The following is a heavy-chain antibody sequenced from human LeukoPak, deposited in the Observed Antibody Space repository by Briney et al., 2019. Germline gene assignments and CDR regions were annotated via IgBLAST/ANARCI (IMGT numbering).Heavy chain of an antibody. V-gene: IGHV3-21*01. CDR1: QFTFSDYT. Sequence: GGSLRLSCAASQFTFSDYTMNWVRRAPGKGLEWVSSISTRSNYIYYAESVKGRFTISRDNAKNSLYLQMSSLRAEDTAVYYCARYLYGVVTSFDYWGQGTLVTVSS. CDR2: ISTRSNYI. J-gene: IGHJ4*02. D-gene: IGHD3-3*01. CDR3: ARYLYGVVTSFDY.